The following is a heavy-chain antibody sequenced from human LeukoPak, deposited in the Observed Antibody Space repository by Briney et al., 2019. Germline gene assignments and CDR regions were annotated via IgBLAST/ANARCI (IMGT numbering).Heavy chain of an antibody. CDR1: GGSISSYH. CDR2: VYYSGST. J-gene: IGHJ6*02. CDR3: ARALPAEHDYGDYVDFMDV. Sequence: SSETLSLTCTVSGGSISSYHWSWIRQPPGKGLEWIGYVYYSGSTNYNPSLKSRVTISVDTSKNQFSLKLSSVTAADTAVYYCARALPAEHDYGDYVDFMDVWGQGTTVTVSS. D-gene: IGHD4-17*01. V-gene: IGHV4-59*01.